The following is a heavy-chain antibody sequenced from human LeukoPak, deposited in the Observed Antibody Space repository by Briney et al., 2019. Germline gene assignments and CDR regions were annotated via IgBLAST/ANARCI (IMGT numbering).Heavy chain of an antibody. CDR2: IYHSGST. CDR1: GGSISSYY. Sequence: SETLSLSCTVSGGSISSYYWSWIRQPPGKGLEWIGYIYHSGSTNYNPSLKGRVTISVDTSKNQFSLKLSSVTAADTAVYYCAREKNTGSYSYFDYWGQGTLVTVSS. J-gene: IGHJ4*02. D-gene: IGHD1-26*01. V-gene: IGHV4-59*01. CDR3: AREKNTGSYSYFDY.